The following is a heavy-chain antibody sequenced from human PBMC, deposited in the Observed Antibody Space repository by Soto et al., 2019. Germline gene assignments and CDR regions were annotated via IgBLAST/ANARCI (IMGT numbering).Heavy chain of an antibody. J-gene: IGHJ5*02. D-gene: IGHD5-18*01. Sequence: SETLSLTCAVSGYSISSGYYWGWIRQPPGKGLEWIGSIYHSGSTYYNQSLKSRVTISVDTSKNQFSLKLSSLTAADPAVYYCARVRGDEQLWFPWFDPWGQGTLVTVSS. CDR2: IYHSGST. CDR3: ARVRGDEQLWFPWFDP. CDR1: GYSISSGYY. V-gene: IGHV4-38-2*01.